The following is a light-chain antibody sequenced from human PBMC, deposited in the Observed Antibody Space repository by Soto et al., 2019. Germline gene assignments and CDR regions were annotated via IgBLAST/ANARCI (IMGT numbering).Light chain of an antibody. J-gene: IGKJ1*01. V-gene: IGKV1-39*01. Sequence: DIQVTQSPSSLSASVGDRVTITCRATQTISSNLNWYQQKPGKAPKPLIYTASSLHSGVPSRFSGSGSGTDFTLTISSLEPEDSATYYCQQHYITPWTFGQGTKV. CDR1: QTISSN. CDR3: QQHYITPWT. CDR2: TAS.